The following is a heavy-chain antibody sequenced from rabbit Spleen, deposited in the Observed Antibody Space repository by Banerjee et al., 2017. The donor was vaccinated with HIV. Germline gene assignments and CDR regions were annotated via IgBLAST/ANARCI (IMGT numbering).Heavy chain of an antibody. CDR2: IDPVFGIT. CDR3: ARDAGTGDYIDVYFSL. V-gene: IGHV1S7*01. J-gene: IGHJ4*01. CDR1: GFTIGSWY. D-gene: IGHD8-1*01. Sequence: QVVESGGGLVQPGGSLTLSCKASGFTIGSWYMTWVRQAPGKGLEGIGYIDPVFGITYYANWVNGRFSISRENAQNTVYLQLNSLTAADTATYFCARDAGTGDYIDVYFSLWGQGTLVTVS.